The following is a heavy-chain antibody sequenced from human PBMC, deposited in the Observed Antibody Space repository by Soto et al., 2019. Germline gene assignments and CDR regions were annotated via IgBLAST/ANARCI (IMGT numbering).Heavy chain of an antibody. V-gene: IGHV4-31*03. CDR2: IYYSGST. Sequence: SETLSLTCTVSGGSISSGGYYWSWIRQHPGKGLEWIGYIYYSGSTYYNPSLKSRVTISVDTSKNQFSLKLSSVTAADTAVYYCARSQAGSYFFDYWGQGTLVTVSS. CDR3: ARSQAGSYFFDY. CDR1: GGSISSGGYY. D-gene: IGHD3-10*01. J-gene: IGHJ4*02.